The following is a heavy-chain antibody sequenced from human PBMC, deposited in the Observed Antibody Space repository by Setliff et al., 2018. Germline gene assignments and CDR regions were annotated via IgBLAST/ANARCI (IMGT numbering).Heavy chain of an antibody. CDR3: TFARDGYDVFDI. CDR2: IRSKADSYAT. D-gene: IGHD5-18*01. J-gene: IGHJ3*02. Sequence: GGSLRLSCAASGFTFSGSAVYWVRQASGRGLEWVGRIRSKADSYATAYAASVKARFTISRDDSKNTAYLQVNSLKTEDTAVYYCTFARDGYDVFDIWGQGTMVTVS. CDR1: GFTFSGSA. V-gene: IGHV3-73*01.